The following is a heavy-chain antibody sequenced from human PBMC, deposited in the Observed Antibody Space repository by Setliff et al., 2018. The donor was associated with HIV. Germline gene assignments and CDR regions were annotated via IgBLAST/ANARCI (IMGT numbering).Heavy chain of an antibody. CDR1: GDSVLSSRAA. J-gene: IGHJ4*02. V-gene: IGHV6-1*01. CDR2: IYYRSKWYS. Sequence: SQTLSLTCAISGDSVLSSRAAWNWIRQSPSGGLEWLGRIYYRSKWYSEYAVSVKSRLTIKPDTLENRFSLQLSSVTPEGTAVYFCARDCYPSRYYYLSLFDFWGQGTPVTVSS. D-gene: IGHD3-22*01. CDR3: ARDCYPSRYYYLSLFDF.